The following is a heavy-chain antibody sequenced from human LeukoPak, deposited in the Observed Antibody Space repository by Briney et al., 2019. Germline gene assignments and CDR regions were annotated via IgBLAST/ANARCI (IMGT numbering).Heavy chain of an antibody. CDR2: INPSGGST. CDR3: ARVRQDDFWSGYYNSYAFDI. J-gene: IGHJ3*02. Sequence: ASVKVSCKASGYTFTSYYMHWVRQAPGQGLEWMGIINPSGGSTSYAQKFQGRVTMTGDMSTSTVYMELSSLRSEDTAVYYCARVRQDDFWSGYYNSYAFDIWGQGTMVTVSS. V-gene: IGHV1-46*01. CDR1: GYTFTSYY. D-gene: IGHD3-3*01.